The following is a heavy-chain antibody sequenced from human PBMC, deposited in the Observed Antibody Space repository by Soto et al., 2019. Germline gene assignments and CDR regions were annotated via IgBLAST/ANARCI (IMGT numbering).Heavy chain of an antibody. Sequence: LETLPLTCTVSGGSSSSYYWSWIRQPPGKGLEWIGYIYYSGSTNYNPSLKSRVTISVDTSTSTAYMELRSLRSDDTAVYYCARGTTGTTDFDYWGQGTLVTVSS. CDR2: IYYSGST. V-gene: IGHV4-59*01. D-gene: IGHD1-1*01. J-gene: IGHJ4*02. CDR3: ARGTTGTTDFDY. CDR1: GGSSSSYY.